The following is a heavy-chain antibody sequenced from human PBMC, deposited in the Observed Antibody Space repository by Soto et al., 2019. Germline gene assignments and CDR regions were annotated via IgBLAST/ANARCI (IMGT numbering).Heavy chain of an antibody. CDR3: ARDGRADNYGDYMDY. CDR2: INAANGNT. Sequence: GASVKVSCKASGYSFTNYAIHWVRQAPGQGLEWMGWINAANGNTKYSQKFQGRITIARDTSTSTGYVDLSSLRSEDTAVYYCARDGRADNYGDYMDYWGQGTLVTVSS. J-gene: IGHJ4*02. CDR1: GYSFTNYA. V-gene: IGHV1-3*01. D-gene: IGHD4-17*01.